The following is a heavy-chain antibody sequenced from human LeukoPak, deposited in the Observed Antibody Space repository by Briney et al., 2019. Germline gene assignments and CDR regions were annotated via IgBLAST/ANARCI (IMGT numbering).Heavy chain of an antibody. J-gene: IGHJ5*02. Sequence: GGSLRLSCAASGFTVSSNYMSWVRQAPGKGLEWVTNIKQDASEIYYVDSVKGRFTISRDNAKNSLYLQMKSLRAEDTAVYYCARGKTSQNIVTRKTYNWFDPWGQGTLVTVSS. CDR3: ARGKTSQNIVTRKTYNWFDP. CDR2: IKQDASEI. V-gene: IGHV3-7*01. D-gene: IGHD2/OR15-2a*01. CDR1: GFTVSSNY.